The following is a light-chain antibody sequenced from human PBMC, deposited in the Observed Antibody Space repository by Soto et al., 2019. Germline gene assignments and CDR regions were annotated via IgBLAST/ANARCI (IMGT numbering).Light chain of an antibody. Sequence: NFMLTQPHSVSESPGKTVTISCTRSSGSIASNYVQCYQQRPGSAPTTVIYEDNQRPSAVPDRVSGSIDSSSNSASLTISGLKTEDEADYYCQSYDSSNNVVFGGGTKLTVL. CDR2: EDN. J-gene: IGLJ2*01. CDR1: SGSIASNY. V-gene: IGLV6-57*04. CDR3: QSYDSSNNVV.